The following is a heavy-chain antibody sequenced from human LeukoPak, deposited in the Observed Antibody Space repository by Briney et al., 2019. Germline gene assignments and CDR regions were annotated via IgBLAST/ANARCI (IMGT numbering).Heavy chain of an antibody. CDR1: GGSFSGYY. J-gene: IGHJ4*02. Sequence: SETLSLTCAVYGGSFSGYYWSWIRQPPGKGLEWIGEINHSGSTNYNPSLKSRVTISVDTSKNQFSLKLSSVTAADTAVYYCARLSYYGSGSYSVYYFDYWGQGTLVTVSS. D-gene: IGHD3-10*01. CDR2: INHSGST. CDR3: ARLSYYGSGSYSVYYFDY. V-gene: IGHV4-34*01.